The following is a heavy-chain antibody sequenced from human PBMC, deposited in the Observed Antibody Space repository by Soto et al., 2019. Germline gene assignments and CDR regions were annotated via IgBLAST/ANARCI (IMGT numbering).Heavy chain of an antibody. CDR1: GFTFSSYT. CDR3: AESRGGDLKAFDI. Sequence: EVQLVESGGGLVKPGGSLRLSCAAFGFTFSSYTMNWVRQAPGKGLEWVSSISSSSSYIYYADSVKGRFTISRDNAKTPMVLENNSPRAEDPAVFYRAESRGGDLKAFDIWGQGTMVTVSS. CDR2: ISSSSSYI. D-gene: IGHD3-16*01. V-gene: IGHV3-21*01. J-gene: IGHJ3*02.